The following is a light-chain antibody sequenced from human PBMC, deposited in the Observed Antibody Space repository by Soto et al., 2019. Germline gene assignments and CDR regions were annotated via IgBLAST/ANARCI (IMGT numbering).Light chain of an antibody. CDR2: LDSDGSQ. CDR1: GGHSSYA. J-gene: IGLJ2*01. Sequence: QPVLTQSPSASASLGASVKLTCTLSGGHSSYAIAWHQQQPGKGPRYLMKLDSDGSQNKGDGIPDRFSGSSSGAERYLTISSLQSEDEADYYCQTWGSGIPVVFGGGTKLTVL. CDR3: QTWGSGIPVV. V-gene: IGLV4-69*01.